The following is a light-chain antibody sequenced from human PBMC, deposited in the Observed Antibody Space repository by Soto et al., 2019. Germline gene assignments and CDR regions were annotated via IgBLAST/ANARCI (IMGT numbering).Light chain of an antibody. V-gene: IGKV1-27*01. CDR2: AAS. J-gene: IGKJ5*01. CDR1: QGISNF. CDR3: QKYSSVIT. Sequence: DIQMTQSPSSLSASVGDRVTITCRASQGISNFLAWYQQKPGKVPKLLISAASTLQSGVPSRFSGSASGTDFTLTITSLQPEDVATYYCQKYSSVITFGQGTRQEIK.